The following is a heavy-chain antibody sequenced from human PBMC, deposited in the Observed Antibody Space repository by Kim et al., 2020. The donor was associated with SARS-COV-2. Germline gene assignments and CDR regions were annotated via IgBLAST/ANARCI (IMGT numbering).Heavy chain of an antibody. Sequence: SETLSLTCAVYGGSFSGYYWSWIRQPPGKGLEWIGEINHSGSTNYNPSLKSRVTISVDTSKNQFSLKLSSVTAADTAVYYCARGRGIAAAGPRYWYFDLWGRGTLVTVSS. J-gene: IGHJ2*01. V-gene: IGHV4-34*01. CDR1: GGSFSGYY. CDR3: ARGRGIAAAGPRYWYFDL. CDR2: INHSGST. D-gene: IGHD6-13*01.